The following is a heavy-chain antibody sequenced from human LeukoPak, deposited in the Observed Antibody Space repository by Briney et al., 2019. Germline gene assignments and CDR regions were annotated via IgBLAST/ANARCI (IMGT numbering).Heavy chain of an antibody. CDR2: IYYSGST. CDR1: GGSISSYY. D-gene: IGHD3-9*01. CDR3: ARLAAVTGYNNWFDP. J-gene: IGHJ5*02. Sequence: SETLSLTCTVSGGSISSYYWSWIRQPPGKGLEWIGYIYYSGSTNYNPSLKSRVTISVDTSKNQFSLKLSSVTAADTAVYYCARLAAVTGYNNWFDPWGQGTLVTVSS. V-gene: IGHV4-59*08.